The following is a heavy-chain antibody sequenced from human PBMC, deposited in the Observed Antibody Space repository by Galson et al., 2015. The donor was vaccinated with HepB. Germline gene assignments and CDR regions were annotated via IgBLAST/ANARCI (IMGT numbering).Heavy chain of an antibody. CDR2: ISYDGSNK. D-gene: IGHD6-19*01. Sequence: SLRLSCAASGFTFSSYGMHWVRQAPGKGLEWVAVISYDGSNKYYADSVKGRFTISRDNSKNTLYLQMNSLRAEGTAVYYCAKTASGYSSGWAGSYFDYWGQGTLVTVSS. CDR1: GFTFSSYG. V-gene: IGHV3-30*18. J-gene: IGHJ4*02. CDR3: AKTASGYSSGWAGSYFDY.